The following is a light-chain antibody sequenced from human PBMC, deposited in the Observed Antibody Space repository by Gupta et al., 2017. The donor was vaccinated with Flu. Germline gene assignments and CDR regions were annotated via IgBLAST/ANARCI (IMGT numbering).Light chain of an antibody. CDR2: WAS. J-gene: IGKJ1*01. V-gene: IGKV4-1*01. Sequence: DIVMTQSPDSLAVSLGERATINCKSSQSVFYSSNDKNYLAWFQQKPGQPPKLLIYWASMRESGVPDRLRGSGSGTDFTLTISSLQAEDVALYYCQQYYSPPWTFGQGTKVEIK. CDR1: QSVFYSSNDKNY. CDR3: QQYYSPPWT.